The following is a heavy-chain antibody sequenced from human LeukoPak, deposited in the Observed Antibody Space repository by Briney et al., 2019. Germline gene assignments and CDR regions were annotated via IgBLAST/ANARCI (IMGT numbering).Heavy chain of an antibody. J-gene: IGHJ4*02. Sequence: ASVKVSCKSSGYTFTSYDINWVRQATGQGLEWMGWMNPNSCNTGYAQKFQGRVTMPRNTSLSTAYMELNSLRSEDTAVYYCARGGGYSDFWSGPRTDYWGQGTLVTVSS. D-gene: IGHD3-3*01. CDR3: ARGGGYSDFWSGPRTDY. V-gene: IGHV1-8*01. CDR1: GYTFTSYD. CDR2: MNPNSCNT.